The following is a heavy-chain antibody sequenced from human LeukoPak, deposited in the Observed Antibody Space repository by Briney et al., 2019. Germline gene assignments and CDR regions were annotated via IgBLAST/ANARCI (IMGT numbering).Heavy chain of an antibody. D-gene: IGHD3-10*02. J-gene: IGHJ6*04. CDR1: GFTFSSYE. CDR3: AELGITMIGGV. CDR2: ISSSGSTI. V-gene: IGHV3-48*03. Sequence: AESLTLSCAASGFTFSSYEMNWVRQAPGEGLEWVSYISSSGSTIYYADFVKGRFTISRDNAKNTLYLQMNSLRAEDAAVYYCAELGITMIGGVWGKGTTVTISS.